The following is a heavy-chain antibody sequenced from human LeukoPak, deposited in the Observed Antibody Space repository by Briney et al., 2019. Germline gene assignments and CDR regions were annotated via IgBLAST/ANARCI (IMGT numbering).Heavy chain of an antibody. J-gene: IGHJ6*02. CDR1: GFTFSSYA. Sequence: GGSLRLSCAASGFTFSSYAMHWVRQAPGKGLEWVAVISYDGSNKYYANSGKDRFTISRDNSKSTLYLQMNSLRAEDTAVYYCGREDCSGGSCYPLLFYSSSYGMDVWGQGTTVTVSS. CDR3: GREDCSGGSCYPLLFYSSSYGMDV. D-gene: IGHD2-15*01. V-gene: IGHV3-30-3*01. CDR2: ISYDGSNK.